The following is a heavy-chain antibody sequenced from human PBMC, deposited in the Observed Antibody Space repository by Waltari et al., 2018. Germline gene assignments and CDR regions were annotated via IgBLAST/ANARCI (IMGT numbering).Heavy chain of an antibody. CDR3: GRDRGVDTVWL. CDR1: VYPFTTYG. J-gene: IGHJ4*02. Sequence: QMQLLRSGTAVTKPGSSVKLPCKTSVYPFTTYGIPLGRQAPGQGLEWIGWIRCHNGNTKDLQKFQGRVTMTTDTSTRRAYRELRSLRSDDTAVYYCGRDRGVDTVWLWGQGTLVIVSS. V-gene: IGHV1-18*01. CDR2: IRCHNGNT. D-gene: IGHD5-18*01.